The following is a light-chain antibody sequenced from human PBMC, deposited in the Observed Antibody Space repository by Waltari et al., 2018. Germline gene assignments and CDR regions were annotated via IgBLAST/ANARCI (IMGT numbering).Light chain of an antibody. V-gene: IGKV1-5*03. CDR1: ESISNW. J-gene: IGKJ1*01. CDR3: QQYDSFWT. Sequence: DIQMTQSPSTLSASVGDSVIITCRASESISNWLAWYQQKPGKAPKVLIHKASSLESGVPSRFSGSGSATEFTLTISNLQPDDFATYYCQQYDSFWTFGQGTKVEIK. CDR2: KAS.